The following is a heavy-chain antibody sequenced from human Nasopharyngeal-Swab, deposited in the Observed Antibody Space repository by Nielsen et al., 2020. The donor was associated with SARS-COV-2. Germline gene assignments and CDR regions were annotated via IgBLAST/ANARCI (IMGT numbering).Heavy chain of an antibody. Sequence: GESLKISCAASGFPFSSFSINWVRQAPGKGLEWVSSISSTGYYIYYADSVKGRFTISRDSAKNSLYLQMNSLRVEDTAVYYCARVQQIYAISLNYYGMDVWGQGTTVTVSS. CDR3: ARVQQIYAISLNYYGMDV. CDR2: ISSTGYYI. J-gene: IGHJ6*02. D-gene: IGHD2-8*01. V-gene: IGHV3-21*04. CDR1: GFPFSSFS.